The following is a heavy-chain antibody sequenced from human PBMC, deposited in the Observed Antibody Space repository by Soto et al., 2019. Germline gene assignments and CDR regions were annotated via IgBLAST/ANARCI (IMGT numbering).Heavy chain of an antibody. Sequence: QVQLVESGGGVVQPGRSLRLSCAASGFTFSSYAMHWVRQAPGKGLEWVAVISYDGSNEYYADSVKGRFTISRDNSKNTLYLQMNSLRAEDTAVYYCARTTYYYDSSGYTHPGAFDIWGQETMVTVSS. CDR1: GFTFSSYA. CDR2: ISYDGSNE. D-gene: IGHD3-22*01. J-gene: IGHJ3*02. CDR3: ARTTYYYDSSGYTHPGAFDI. V-gene: IGHV3-30-3*01.